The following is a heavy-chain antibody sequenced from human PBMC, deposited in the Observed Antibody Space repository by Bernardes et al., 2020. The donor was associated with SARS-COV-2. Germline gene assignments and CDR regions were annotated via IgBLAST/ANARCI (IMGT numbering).Heavy chain of an antibody. J-gene: IGHJ4*02. Sequence: GSPRLSCEASGFTFSTYWMHWVRQAPGKGLQWVSRIDSDGSTTNYADSVKGRFTISRDNAKKPLFMQMNSLRADDTAVYFCARGALDGSGRYVVDWWGQGTLVTVSS. CDR1: GFTFSTYW. CDR3: ARGALDGSGRYVVDW. D-gene: IGHD6-19*01. CDR2: IDSDGSTT. V-gene: IGHV3-74*01.